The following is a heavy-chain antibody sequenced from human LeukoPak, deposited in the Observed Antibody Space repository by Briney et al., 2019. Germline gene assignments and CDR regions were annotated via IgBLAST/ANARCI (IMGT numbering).Heavy chain of an antibody. CDR1: GGSISSYY. D-gene: IGHD3-22*01. Sequence: SETLSLTCTVSGGSISSYYWSWIRQPPGKGLEWIGYIYYSGSTNYNPSLKSRVTISVDTSKNQFSLKLSSVTAADTAVYYCARYYDSSPFDYWGQGTLVTVSS. J-gene: IGHJ4*02. V-gene: IGHV4-59*01. CDR2: IYYSGST. CDR3: ARYYDSSPFDY.